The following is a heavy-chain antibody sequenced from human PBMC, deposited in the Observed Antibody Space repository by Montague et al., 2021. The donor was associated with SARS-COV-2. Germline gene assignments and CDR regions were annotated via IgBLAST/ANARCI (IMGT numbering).Heavy chain of an antibody. CDR2: ISTSSSNI. J-gene: IGHJ4*02. Sequence: SLRLSCAASGFTFSSFKMNWVRQAPGKGLEWVSFISTSSSNIYYADSVRGRFTISRDKAKNSLYLQMNSLRDEDTAVYYCARERGDYGAYGCFDFWGLGTLVTVSS. CDR3: ARERGDYGAYGCFDF. V-gene: IGHV3-48*02. CDR1: GFTFSSFK. D-gene: IGHD4-17*01.